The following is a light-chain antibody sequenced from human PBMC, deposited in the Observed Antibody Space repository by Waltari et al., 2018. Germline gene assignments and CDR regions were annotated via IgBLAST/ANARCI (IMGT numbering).Light chain of an antibody. V-gene: IGLV2-14*03. CDR3: SSYTSSSTPWV. Sequence: QSALTQPASVSRSPGQSITTPCTGTSSSVGGYTYVSGYQQHPGKAPKLLIYDVSNRPSGVSNRFSGSKSGNTASLTISGLQAEDEADYYCSSYTSSSTPWVFGTGTKVTVL. J-gene: IGLJ1*01. CDR1: SSSVGGYTY. CDR2: DVS.